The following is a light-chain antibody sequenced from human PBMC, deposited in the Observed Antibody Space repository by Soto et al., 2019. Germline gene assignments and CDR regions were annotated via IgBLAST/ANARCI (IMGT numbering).Light chain of an antibody. Sequence: EIVMTQSPATLSVSPGERATLSCRASQSVSSNFAWYQQKPGQAPRLLIYGASTRATGIPARFSGSGSGTEFPHTISRIQSEDFAVYYCQQYNNWPTYTFGQGTKLEIK. V-gene: IGKV3-15*01. CDR3: QQYNNWPTYT. J-gene: IGKJ2*01. CDR1: QSVSSN. CDR2: GAS.